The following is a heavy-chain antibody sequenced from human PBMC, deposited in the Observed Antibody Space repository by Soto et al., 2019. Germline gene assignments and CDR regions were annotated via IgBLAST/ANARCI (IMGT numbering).Heavy chain of an antibody. V-gene: IGHV1-8*01. CDR1: GYTFTSYD. CDR2: MNPNSGNT. J-gene: IGHJ4*02. D-gene: IGHD6-13*01. CDR3: ATEGIAAAGTPSYFDY. Sequence: QVQLVQSGAEVKKPGASVKVSCKASGYTFTSYDINWVRQATGQGLEWMGWMNPNSGNTGYAQKFQGRVTMTRNTXIXXAYMELSSLRSEDTAVYYCATEGIAAAGTPSYFDYWGQGTLVTVSS.